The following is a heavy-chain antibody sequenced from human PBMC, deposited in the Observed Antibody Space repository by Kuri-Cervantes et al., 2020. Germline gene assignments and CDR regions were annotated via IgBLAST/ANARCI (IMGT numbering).Heavy chain of an antibody. CDR3: ARDRLAMVV. Sequence: SETLSLTCAVYGGSFSGYYWSWTRQPPGKGLEWIGYIYYSGSTNYNPSLKSRVTMSVDSSKNQFSLKLTSVTAADTAVYYCARDRLAMVVWGQGALVTVSS. V-gene: IGHV4-59*13. D-gene: IGHD5-18*01. J-gene: IGHJ4*02. CDR2: IYYSGST. CDR1: GGSFSGYY.